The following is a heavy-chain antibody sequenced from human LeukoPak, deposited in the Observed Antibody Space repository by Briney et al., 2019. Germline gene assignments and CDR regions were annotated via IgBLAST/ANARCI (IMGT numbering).Heavy chain of an antibody. CDR1: GGSFSGYY. V-gene: IGHV4-34*01. Sequence: SETLSLTCAVYGGSFSGYYWSWIRQPPGKGLEWIGEINHSGSTNYNPSLKSRVTISVDTSKNQFSLKLSSVTAADTAVYYCARSDYGDYFDYWGQGTLVTVSS. D-gene: IGHD4-17*01. CDR2: INHSGST. J-gene: IGHJ4*02. CDR3: ARSDYGDYFDY.